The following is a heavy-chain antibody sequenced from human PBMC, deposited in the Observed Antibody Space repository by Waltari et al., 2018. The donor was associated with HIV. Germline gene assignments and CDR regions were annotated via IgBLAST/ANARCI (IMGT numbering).Heavy chain of an antibody. D-gene: IGHD6-6*01. CDR3: ARDLVQTADDY. J-gene: IGHJ4*02. V-gene: IGHV1-24*01. CDR1: GYSLTEAS. Sequence: QVQLVQSGAEVKKPGASVKVSCKVSGYSLTEASIHWVRQAPGKGFEWMGGFDPEEDETIYAQKFQGRVTMTRDTSISTAYMELSRLRSDDTAVYYCARDLVQTADDYWGQGTLVTVSS. CDR2: FDPEEDET.